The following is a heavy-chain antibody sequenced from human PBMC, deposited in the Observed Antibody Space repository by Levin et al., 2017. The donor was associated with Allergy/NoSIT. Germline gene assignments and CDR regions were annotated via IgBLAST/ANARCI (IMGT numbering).Heavy chain of an antibody. CDR1: GGSFSGYY. Sequence: GSLRLSCAVYGGSFSGYYWSWIRQPPGKGLEWIGEINHSGSTNYNPSLKSRVTISVDTSKNQFSLKLSSVTAADTAVYYCARGRTYYYDSSGPPSPVALEPSLDVWGQGTTVTVSS. D-gene: IGHD3-22*01. CDR2: INHSGST. V-gene: IGHV4-34*01. J-gene: IGHJ6*02. CDR3: ARGRTYYYDSSGPPSPVALEPSLDV.